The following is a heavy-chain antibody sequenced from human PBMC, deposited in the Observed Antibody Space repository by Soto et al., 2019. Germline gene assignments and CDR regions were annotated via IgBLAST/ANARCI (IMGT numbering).Heavy chain of an antibody. J-gene: IGHJ4*02. CDR1: GFTFSSYA. D-gene: IGHD1-26*01. V-gene: IGHV3-64*01. Sequence: EVQLVESGGGLVQPGGSLRLSCAASGFTFSSYAMHWVRQAPGKGLEYVSAISSNGGSTYYANSVKGRFTISRDNSKNTLYLQMGSLRAEDMAVYYCARDTKSGSYSLDSWGQGTLVTVSS. CDR3: ARDTKSGSYSLDS. CDR2: ISSNGGST.